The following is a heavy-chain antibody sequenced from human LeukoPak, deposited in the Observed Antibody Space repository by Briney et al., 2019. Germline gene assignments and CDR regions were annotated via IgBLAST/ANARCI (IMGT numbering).Heavy chain of an antibody. CDR3: ARDYYGSGELNWFDP. CDR1: GYTFTSYG. CDR2: ISAYNGNT. V-gene: IGHV1-18*01. D-gene: IGHD3-10*01. J-gene: IGHJ5*02. Sequence: ASVKVSCKASGYTFTSYGISWVRQAPGQGLEWMGWISAYNGNTNYAQKLQGRVTMTTDTSTSTAYMELRSLRSEDTAVYYCARDYYGSGELNWFDPWGQGTLVTVSS.